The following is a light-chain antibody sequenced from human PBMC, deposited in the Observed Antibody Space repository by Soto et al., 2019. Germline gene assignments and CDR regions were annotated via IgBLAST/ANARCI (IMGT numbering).Light chain of an antibody. CDR1: QRISTY. Sequence: AIRMTQSPSSFSASTGDRVTITCRASQRISTYLNWYQQKPGKAPKLLIYGASNLQSGVPSRFSGSGSGTEFTLTISSLQPEDVATYFCQQVYGHPPAFGPGTRLEIK. CDR2: GAS. CDR3: QQVYGHPPA. V-gene: IGKV1-8*01. J-gene: IGKJ5*01.